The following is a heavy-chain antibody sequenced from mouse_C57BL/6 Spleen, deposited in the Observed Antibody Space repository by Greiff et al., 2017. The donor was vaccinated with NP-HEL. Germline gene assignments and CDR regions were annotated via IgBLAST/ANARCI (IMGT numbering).Heavy chain of an antibody. CDR1: GYTFTAYH. Sequence: QVQLQQSGAELVNPGASVKISCKASGYTFTAYHPTAVPHSPLPFLSFLFPIGPCRGSTYYNEKFKGKATLTADKSSSTAYMQLSSLTSEDSAVYFCARDYGSSYLFDYWGQGTTLTVSS. V-gene: IGHV1-77*01. CDR2: IGPCRGST. J-gene: IGHJ2*01. D-gene: IGHD1-1*01. CDR3: ARDYGSSYLFDY.